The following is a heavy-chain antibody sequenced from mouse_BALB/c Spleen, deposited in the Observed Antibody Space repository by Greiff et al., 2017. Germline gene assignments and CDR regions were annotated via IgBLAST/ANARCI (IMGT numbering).Heavy chain of an antibody. J-gene: IGHJ2*01. V-gene: IGHV1S81*02. CDR2: INPSNGGT. CDR3: TRDYYGSKGY. D-gene: IGHD1-1*01. CDR1: GYTFTSYY. Sequence: VQLQQSGAELVKPGASVKLSCKASGYTFTSYYMYWVKQRPGQGLEWIGEINPSNGGTNFNEKFKSKATLTVDKSSSTAYMQLSSLTSEDSAVYYCTRDYYGSKGYWGQGTTLTVSS.